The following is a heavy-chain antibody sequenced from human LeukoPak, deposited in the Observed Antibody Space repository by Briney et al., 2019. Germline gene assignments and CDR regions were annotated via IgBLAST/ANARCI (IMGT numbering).Heavy chain of an antibody. Sequence: GGSLRLSCAASGFTFSSYAMSWVRQAPGKGLEWVSAISDSGGSTYYADSVKGRFTISRDNSKNTLYLQMNSLRAEDTAVYYCAKASVMGDHYDYWGQGTLVTVSS. D-gene: IGHD3-16*01. CDR3: AKASVMGDHYDY. CDR1: GFTFSSYA. V-gene: IGHV3-23*01. J-gene: IGHJ4*02. CDR2: ISDSGGST.